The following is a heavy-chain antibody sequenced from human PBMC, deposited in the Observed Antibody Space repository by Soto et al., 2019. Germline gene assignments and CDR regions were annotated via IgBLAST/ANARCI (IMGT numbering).Heavy chain of an antibody. D-gene: IGHD3-10*01. CDR3: ARGEFLNWFDP. CDR1: GYTFTSYA. J-gene: IGHJ5*02. CDR2: INAGNGNT. V-gene: IGHV1-3*01. Sequence: QVQLVQSGAEVKKPGASVKVSCKASGYTFTSYAMHWVRQAPGQRLEWMGWINAGNGNTKYSQKFQGRVTITRDTSASTAYMQLSSLRSEDTAVYYCARGEFLNWFDPWGQGTLVTVSS.